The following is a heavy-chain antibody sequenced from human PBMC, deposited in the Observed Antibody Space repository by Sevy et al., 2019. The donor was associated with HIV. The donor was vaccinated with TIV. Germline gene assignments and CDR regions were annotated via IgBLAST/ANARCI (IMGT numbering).Heavy chain of an antibody. J-gene: IGHJ4*02. Sequence: SETLSLTCAVYGGSFSGYYWSWIRQPPGKGLEWIGEINHSGSTNYNPSLKSRVTISVDTSKNQFSLKLGSVTAADTAVYYCARGVVVVAASYYDYIWGSYRPLYYFDYWGQGTLVTVSS. D-gene: IGHD3-16*02. CDR3: ARGVVVVAASYYDYIWGSYRPLYYFDY. V-gene: IGHV4-34*01. CDR1: GGSFSGYY. CDR2: INHSGST.